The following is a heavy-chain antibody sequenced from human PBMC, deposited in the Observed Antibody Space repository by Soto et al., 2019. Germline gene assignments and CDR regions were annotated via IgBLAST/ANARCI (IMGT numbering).Heavy chain of an antibody. J-gene: IGHJ6*02. V-gene: IGHV4-4*02. CDR1: GGSISSYY. Sequence: SETLSLTCTVSGGSISSYYWSWVRQPPGKGLEWIGEIYHSGSTNYNPSLKSRVTISVDKSKNQFSLKLSSVTAADTAVYYCASILGYCSGGSCNRYYYGMDVWGQGTTVTVSS. CDR3: ASILGYCSGGSCNRYYYGMDV. D-gene: IGHD2-15*01. CDR2: IYHSGST.